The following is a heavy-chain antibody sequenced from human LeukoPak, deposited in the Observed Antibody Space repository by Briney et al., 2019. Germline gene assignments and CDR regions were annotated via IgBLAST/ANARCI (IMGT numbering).Heavy chain of an antibody. V-gene: IGHV3-21*01. CDR3: ARDPWGARGY. CDR2: ISSSSSYI. CDR1: GFTFSTYS. D-gene: IGHD3-16*01. Sequence: GGSLRLSSAASGFTFSTYSMNWVRQAPGKGLEWVSSISSSSSYIYYADSVKGRFTISRDNAKNSLYLQMNSLRAEDTAVYYCARDPWGARGYWGQGTLVTVSS. J-gene: IGHJ4*02.